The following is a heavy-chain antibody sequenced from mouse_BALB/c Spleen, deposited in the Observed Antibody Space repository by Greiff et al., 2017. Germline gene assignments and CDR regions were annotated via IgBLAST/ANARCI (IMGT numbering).Heavy chain of an antibody. D-gene: IGHD1-1*01. CDR2: ISTYNGNT. CDR1: GYTFTDYA. V-gene: IGHV1-67*01. Sequence: QVQLKESGPEVVRPGVSVKISCKGSGYTFTDYAMHWVKQSHAKSLEWIGVISTYNGNTNYNQKFKGKATMTVDKSSSTAYMELARLTSEDSAIYYCARWITTVVAHYAMDYWGQGTSVTVSS. CDR3: ARWITTVVAHYAMDY. J-gene: IGHJ4*01.